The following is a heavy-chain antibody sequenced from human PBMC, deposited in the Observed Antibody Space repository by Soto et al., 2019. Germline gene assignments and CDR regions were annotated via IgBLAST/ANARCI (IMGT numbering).Heavy chain of an antibody. D-gene: IGHD3-10*01. CDR2: INAYNGNT. CDR1: GYTFTSYG. CDR3: ARVLPPFDP. Sequence: QVQLVQSGAEVKKPGASVKVSCKASGYTFTSYGISWVRQAPGQGLEWMGWINAYNGNTNYAQKLQGRVTMTTDTXXXXXXXXXXSXXXXXXXVYYCARVLPPFDPWGQGTLVTV. J-gene: IGHJ5*02. V-gene: IGHV1-18*01.